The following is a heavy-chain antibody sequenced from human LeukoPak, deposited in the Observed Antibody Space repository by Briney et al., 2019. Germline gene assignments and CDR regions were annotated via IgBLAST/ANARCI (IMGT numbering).Heavy chain of an antibody. CDR3: AKDPIFSGSYGVFDS. Sequence: GGSLRLSCAASGFTFSSCAMSWVRKAPGKGLEWVSTIIDSGNSLYYADSVEGRFTISRDNSKNTLYLQMNSLRAGDTAVYYCAKDPIFSGSYGVFDSWGQGSLVTVSS. V-gene: IGHV3-23*05. CDR2: IIDSGNSL. D-gene: IGHD1-26*01. CDR1: GFTFSSCA. J-gene: IGHJ4*02.